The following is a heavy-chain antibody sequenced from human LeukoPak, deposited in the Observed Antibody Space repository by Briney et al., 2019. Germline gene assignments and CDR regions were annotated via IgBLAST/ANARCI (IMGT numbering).Heavy chain of an antibody. CDR3: AKVRAYYYDSSGYYCLDY. CDR2: ISGSGGST. Sequence: GGSLRLSCAASGFTFSSYAMSWVRQAPGKGLEWVSAISGSGGSTYYADSVKGRFTISRDNSKNTLYLQMNSLRAEDTAVYYCAKVRAYYYDSSGYYCLDYWGQGTLVTVSS. D-gene: IGHD3-22*01. CDR1: GFTFSSYA. J-gene: IGHJ4*02. V-gene: IGHV3-23*01.